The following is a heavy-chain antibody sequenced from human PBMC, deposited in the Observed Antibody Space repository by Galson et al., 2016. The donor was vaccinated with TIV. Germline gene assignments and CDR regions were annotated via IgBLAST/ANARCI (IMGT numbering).Heavy chain of an antibody. CDR1: GFTLSHKY. V-gene: IGHV3-53*01. D-gene: IGHD3-22*01. Sequence: SLRLSCATSGFTLSHKYMSWVRQAPGKGLECVSVIDSSGTTYYADSLKGRFTISSDNSQNTINLQMNSLRADDTAVYYCARSYDSSANRGRFDLWGQGTLVIVSS. J-gene: IGHJ4*02. CDR2: IDSSGTT. CDR3: ARSYDSSANRGRFDL.